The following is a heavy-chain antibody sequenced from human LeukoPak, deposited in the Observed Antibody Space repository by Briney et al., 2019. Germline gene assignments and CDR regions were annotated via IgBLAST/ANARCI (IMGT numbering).Heavy chain of an antibody. D-gene: IGHD5-24*01. Sequence: PSETLSLTCAVYGGSFSGYYWSWIRQPPGKGLEWIGEINHSGSTNYNPSLKRRVTISVDTSKNQFSLKLSSVTAADTAVYYCAGEIEMATPNPPPFDYWGQGTLVTVSS. CDR1: GGSFSGYY. J-gene: IGHJ4*02. V-gene: IGHV4-34*01. CDR2: INHSGST. CDR3: AGEIEMATPNPPPFDY.